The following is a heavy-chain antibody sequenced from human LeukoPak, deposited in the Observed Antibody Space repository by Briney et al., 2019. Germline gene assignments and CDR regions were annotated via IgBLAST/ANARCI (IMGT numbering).Heavy chain of an antibody. CDR2: ISWNSGSI. CDR3: AKDTSSRLTKYFGY. Sequence: SLRPSCAASGFTFDDYAMHWVRQAPGKGLEWVSGISWNSGSIGYADSVKGRFTISRDNAKNSLYLQMNSLRAEDTALYYCAKDTSSRLTKYFGYWGQGTLVTVSS. J-gene: IGHJ4*02. CDR1: GFTFDDYA. V-gene: IGHV3-9*01. D-gene: IGHD6-13*01.